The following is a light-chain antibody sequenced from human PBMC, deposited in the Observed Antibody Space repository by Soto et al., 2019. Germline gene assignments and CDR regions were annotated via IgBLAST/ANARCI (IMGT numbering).Light chain of an antibody. Sequence: EIVLTQSPGTLSLSPGERATLSCRASQSVSSSYLAWYQQKPGQAPRLLIYGASSRATGIPDMFSGSGSGTVFTLTISRLEPEDFAVYYCQQYGSWTFGQGTKVEIK. CDR2: GAS. CDR1: QSVSSSY. V-gene: IGKV3-20*01. CDR3: QQYGSWT. J-gene: IGKJ1*01.